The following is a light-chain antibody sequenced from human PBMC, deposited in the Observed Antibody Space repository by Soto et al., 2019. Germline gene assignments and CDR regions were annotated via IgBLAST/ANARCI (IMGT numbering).Light chain of an antibody. Sequence: IVLKQGPGSLSLYKGERATLSCRASQSVSSSHLAWYQHKPGQAPRLLIYAASSRATGSPDRFSGGGSGTDFTLTISRLEPEDFAVYYCQQYGSSPITFGQATRLE. V-gene: IGKV3-20*01. CDR3: QQYGSSPIT. CDR1: QSVSSSH. J-gene: IGKJ5*01. CDR2: AAS.